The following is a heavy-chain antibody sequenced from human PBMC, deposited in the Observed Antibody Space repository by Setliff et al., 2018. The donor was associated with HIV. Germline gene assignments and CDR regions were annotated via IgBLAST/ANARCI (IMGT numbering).Heavy chain of an antibody. CDR2: IYYSGDT. CDR1: GGSIKNYY. Sequence: SETLSLTCTVSGGSIKNYYWSWIRQSPEKGLEWIGYIYYSGDTNYNPSLRSRVTISVDTSQNRFSLRLTSVTAADTGVYYCATSPAGEILGSRPFYFDYWGQGTLVTVSS. V-gene: IGHV4-59*01. J-gene: IGHJ4*02. CDR3: ATSPAGEILGSRPFYFDY. D-gene: IGHD3-10*01.